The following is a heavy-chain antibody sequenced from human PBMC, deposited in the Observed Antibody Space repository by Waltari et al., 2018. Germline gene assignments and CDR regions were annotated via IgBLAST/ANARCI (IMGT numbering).Heavy chain of an antibody. D-gene: IGHD3-22*01. Sequence: VQPGGSLRLSCEGSGFTFSNSWVHWVRQAPGKGLEWLSRINSDGSTTNYADSVKGRFTISRDNAKNTLYLEMNSLRAEDTAVYYCARAGYYRFDYWGQGTLVTVSS. CDR1: GFTFSNSW. V-gene: IGHV3-74*01. J-gene: IGHJ4*02. CDR2: INSDGSTT. CDR3: ARAGYYRFDY.